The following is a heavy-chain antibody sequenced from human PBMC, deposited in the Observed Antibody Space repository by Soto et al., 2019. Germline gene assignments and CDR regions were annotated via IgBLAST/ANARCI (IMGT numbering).Heavy chain of an antibody. Sequence: PGGSLRLSCAASGFTFSNAWMSWVRQAPGKGLEWVGRIKSKTDDGTTDYAAPVKGRFTISRDDSKNTLYLQMNSLKTEDTAVYYCTIVEWELLFDAFDIWGQGTMVTVSS. CDR3: TIVEWELLFDAFDI. CDR1: GFTFSNAW. D-gene: IGHD1-26*01. J-gene: IGHJ3*02. V-gene: IGHV3-15*01. CDR2: IKSKTDDGTT.